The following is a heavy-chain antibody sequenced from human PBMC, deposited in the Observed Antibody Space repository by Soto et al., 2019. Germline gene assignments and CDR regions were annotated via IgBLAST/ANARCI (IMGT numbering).Heavy chain of an antibody. CDR2: LHSGGDT. CDR3: XXXXXXXXXXXXXX. Sequence: EVQLVESGGGLVNPGGPLRLPCVASGFPVSTNYMTWVRQAPGKGLEWGSVLHSGGDTYYANSVKGRFTISRHDSTNTLFLXXXXXXXXXXXXXXXXXXXXXXXXXXXXXXGQGTTVTVSS. CDR1: GFPVSTNY. V-gene: IGHV3-53*04. J-gene: IGHJ6*02.